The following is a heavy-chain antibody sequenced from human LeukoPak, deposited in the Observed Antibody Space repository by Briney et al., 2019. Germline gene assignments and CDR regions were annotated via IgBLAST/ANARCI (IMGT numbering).Heavy chain of an antibody. D-gene: IGHD1-26*01. CDR1: GFTFSSYA. CDR2: ISGSGGST. V-gene: IGHV3-23*01. CDR3: ARNSGANVYTYSFQY. J-gene: IGHJ4*02. Sequence: SGGSLRLSCAASGFTFSSYAMSWVRQAPGEGLEWVSAISGSGGSTYYADSVKGRFTISRDNSKNTLYLQMNSLRAEDTAVYYCARNSGANVYTYSFQYWGRGTLVTVSS.